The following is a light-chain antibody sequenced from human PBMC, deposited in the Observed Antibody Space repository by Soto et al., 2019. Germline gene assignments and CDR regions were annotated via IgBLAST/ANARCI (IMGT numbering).Light chain of an antibody. CDR1: QSVGSY. CDR2: DAL. CDR3: QQRSNWPRT. V-gene: IGKV3-11*01. J-gene: IGKJ1*01. Sequence: EIVLTQSPATLSLSPGETATLSCRASQSVGSYLAWYQQKPGQAPRLLIYDALNRATGIPARFSGSGSGTDFTLTISSLEAEDFAVYYCQQRSNWPRTFGQGTKVEI.